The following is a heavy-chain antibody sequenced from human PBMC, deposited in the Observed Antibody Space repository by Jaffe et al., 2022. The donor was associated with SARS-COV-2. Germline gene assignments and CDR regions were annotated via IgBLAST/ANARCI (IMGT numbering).Heavy chain of an antibody. J-gene: IGHJ4*02. CDR3: ARAAGASGTARLRNDY. Sequence: QVQVVQSGAEVKKPGASVKVSCKASGYTFTSYYLHWVRQAPGQGLEWMAVINPSGGSTNYAQKLQGRVTVTRDTSTSTVYMELSSLRNDDTAIYYCARAAGASGTARLRNDYWGQGTLVTVSS. CDR1: GYTFTSYY. CDR2: INPSGGST. D-gene: IGHD3-10*01. V-gene: IGHV1-46*04.